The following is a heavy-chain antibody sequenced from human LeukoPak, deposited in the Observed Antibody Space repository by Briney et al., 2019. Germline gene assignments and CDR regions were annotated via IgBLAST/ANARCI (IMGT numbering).Heavy chain of an antibody. V-gene: IGHV1-69*04. Sequence: ASVKVSCKASGGTFSSYAISWVRQAPGQGLEWMGRIIPILGIANYAQKFQGRVTITADKSTSTAYMELSSLRSEDTAVYYCARDYDFWSGPHRLGAFDIWGQGTMVTVSS. J-gene: IGHJ3*02. CDR1: GGTFSSYA. CDR3: ARDYDFWSGPHRLGAFDI. CDR2: IIPILGIA. D-gene: IGHD3-3*01.